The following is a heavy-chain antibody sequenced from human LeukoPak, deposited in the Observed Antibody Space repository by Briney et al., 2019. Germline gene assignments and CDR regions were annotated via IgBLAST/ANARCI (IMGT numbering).Heavy chain of an antibody. CDR3: ARLGTFDY. CDR1: GYSFSNYW. D-gene: IGHD3-16*01. Sequence: GESLKISCKGSGYSFSNYWIGWVRQMPGKGLGWMGIIFPSHSDTIYSPSFQGRVTISADKSISTAYLQWSSLKASDTAMYYCARLGTFDYWGQGTLVTVSS. V-gene: IGHV5-51*01. CDR2: IFPSHSDT. J-gene: IGHJ4*02.